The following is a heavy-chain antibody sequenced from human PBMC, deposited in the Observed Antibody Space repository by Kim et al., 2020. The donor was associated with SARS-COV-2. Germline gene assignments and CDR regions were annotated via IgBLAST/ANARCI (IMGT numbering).Heavy chain of an antibody. Sequence: GGSLRLSCAASGFTVSSNYMSWVRQAPGKGLEWVSVIYSGGSTYYADSVKGRFTISRDNSKNTLYLQMNSLRAEDTAVYYCARVVGYYSPQPVGFDPWGQGTLVTVSS. CDR3: ARVVGYYSPQPVGFDP. CDR2: IYSGGST. CDR1: GFTVSSNY. J-gene: IGHJ5*02. V-gene: IGHV3-53*01. D-gene: IGHD1-26*01.